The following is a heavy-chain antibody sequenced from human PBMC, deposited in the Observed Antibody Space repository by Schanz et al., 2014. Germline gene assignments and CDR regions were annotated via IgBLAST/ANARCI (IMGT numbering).Heavy chain of an antibody. CDR3: ARNIIATARAYDI. CDR1: GYTFTNYG. J-gene: IGHJ3*02. CDR2: ISPYTGNT. Sequence: QVQLVQSGGEVKKPGASVRVSCEASGYTFTNYGLNWVRQAPGQGLEWMGWISPYTGNTNYAQEFQGRVTMTIDTSTSTAYMELRSLRSDDTAVYYCARNIIATARAYDIWGQGTMVTVSS. D-gene: IGHD6-13*01. V-gene: IGHV1-18*04.